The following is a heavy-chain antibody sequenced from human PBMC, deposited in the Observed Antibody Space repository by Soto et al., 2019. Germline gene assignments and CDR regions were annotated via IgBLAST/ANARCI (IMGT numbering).Heavy chain of an antibody. CDR1: GFTFSVYA. CDR3: VKGEYYYDGSAYYPFDY. D-gene: IGHD3-22*01. CDR2: ISTNGGST. V-gene: IGHV3-64D*06. Sequence: EVQLVESGGGLVQPGGSLRLSCSASGFTFSVYAMHWVRQAPGKGLEYVSSISTNGGSTHYADSVKGRFTISRDNSENTVYLQMRSLRAEDTAVYYCVKGEYYYDGSAYYPFDYWGQGTLVTVSS. J-gene: IGHJ4*02.